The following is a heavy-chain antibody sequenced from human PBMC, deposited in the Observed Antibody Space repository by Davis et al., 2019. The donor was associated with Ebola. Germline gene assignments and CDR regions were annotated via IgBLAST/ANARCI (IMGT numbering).Heavy chain of an antibody. CDR2: IAYDGRYE. CDR1: GGSISTTN. D-gene: IGHD3-16*01. CDR3: VRDYNDGIGRFDY. J-gene: IGHJ4*02. V-gene: IGHV3-30*03. Sequence: LSLTCDVSGGSISTTNWWNWVRQAPGKGLEWVTDIAYDGRYESYAESVKGRFTISRDNSKSTLYLQMNSLRLEDTAVYYCVRDYNDGIGRFDYWGQGTLVTVSS.